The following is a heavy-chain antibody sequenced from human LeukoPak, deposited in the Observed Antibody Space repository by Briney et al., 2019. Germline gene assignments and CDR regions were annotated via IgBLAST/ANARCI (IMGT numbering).Heavy chain of an antibody. Sequence: GASVKVSCKASGYTFTSYYMHWVRQAPGQGLEWMGWINPNSGGTNYAQKFQGRVTMTRDTSISTAYMELSRLRSDDTAVYYCAKRAFYYDSSGYGYYFDYWGQGTLVTVSS. D-gene: IGHD3-22*01. CDR2: INPNSGGT. J-gene: IGHJ4*02. CDR1: GYTFTSYY. V-gene: IGHV1-2*02. CDR3: AKRAFYYDSSGYGYYFDY.